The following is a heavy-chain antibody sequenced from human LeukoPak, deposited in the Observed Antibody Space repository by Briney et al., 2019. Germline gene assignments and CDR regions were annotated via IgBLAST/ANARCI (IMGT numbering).Heavy chain of an antibody. J-gene: IGHJ4*03. V-gene: IGHV4-59*08. D-gene: IGHD3-22*01. CDR1: GGSISSYY. CDR3: ARHDSSGYHEYYFDY. CDR2: IYYSGST. Sequence: SETLSLTCTVSGGSISSYYWSWIRQPPGKGLEWIGYIYYSGSTNYNPSLKSRVTISVDTSKNQFSLKLSSVTAADTAVYYCARHDSSGYHEYYFDYWGKGTTVTVSS.